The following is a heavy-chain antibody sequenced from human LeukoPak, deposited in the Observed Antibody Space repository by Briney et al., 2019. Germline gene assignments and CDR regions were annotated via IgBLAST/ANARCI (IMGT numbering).Heavy chain of an antibody. V-gene: IGHV4-4*07. CDR2: IYTSGST. Sequence: SETLSLTCTVSGGSISSYYWSWIRQPAGKGLEWIRRIYTSGSTNYNPSLKSRVTMSVDTSKNQFSLKLSSVTAADTAVYYCARGGYYYDSSGFFAFDYWGQGTLVTVSS. CDR1: GGSISSYY. J-gene: IGHJ4*02. D-gene: IGHD3-22*01. CDR3: ARGGYYYDSSGFFAFDY.